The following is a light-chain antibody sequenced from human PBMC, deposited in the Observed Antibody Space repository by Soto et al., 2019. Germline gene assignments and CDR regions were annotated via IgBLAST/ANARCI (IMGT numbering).Light chain of an antibody. CDR1: SSNIGNNY. CDR2: DNN. Sequence: QSVLTQPPSVSAAPGQKVTISCSGSSSNIGNNYVSWYQHLPGTAPKLLISDNNERPSGIPDRFSASKSGTSATLGITGLQTGDEADYYCGTWDSSLSAVVFGGGTKLTVL. CDR3: GTWDSSLSAVV. J-gene: IGLJ2*01. V-gene: IGLV1-51*01.